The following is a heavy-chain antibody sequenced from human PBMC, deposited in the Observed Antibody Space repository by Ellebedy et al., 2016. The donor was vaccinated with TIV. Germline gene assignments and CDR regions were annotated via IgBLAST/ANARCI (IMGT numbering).Heavy chain of an antibody. Sequence: GGSLRLSXAASGFTFDDYATHWVRQAPGRGLEWVSGISWKSDIINYADSVRGRFTISRDNAKNSLYLQMNSLRAEDTALYYCAKDRRHKHYYGSGKLDDAFDKWGQGTLVTVSS. V-gene: IGHV3-9*01. J-gene: IGHJ3*02. CDR3: AKDRRHKHYYGSGKLDDAFDK. CDR1: GFTFDDYA. D-gene: IGHD3-10*01. CDR2: ISWKSDII.